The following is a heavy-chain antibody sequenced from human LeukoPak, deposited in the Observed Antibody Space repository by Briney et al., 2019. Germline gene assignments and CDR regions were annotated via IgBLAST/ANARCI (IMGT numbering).Heavy chain of an antibody. J-gene: IGHJ5*02. CDR3: ARDGDSSGWYWSLNWFDP. D-gene: IGHD6-19*01. CDR2: IYYSGST. Sequence: SETLSLTCTVSGGSISTSNYYWGWIRQPPGKGLEWIGSIYYSGSTYYNPSLKSRVTISVDTSKNQFSLKLSSVTAADTAVYYCARDGDSSGWYWSLNWFDPWGQGTLVTVSS. V-gene: IGHV4-39*07. CDR1: GGSISTSNYY.